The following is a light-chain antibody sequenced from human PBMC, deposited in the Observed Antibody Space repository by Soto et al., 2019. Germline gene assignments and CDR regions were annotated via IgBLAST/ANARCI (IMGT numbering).Light chain of an antibody. CDR1: SSDVGGYNY. V-gene: IGLV2-11*01. CDR3: CSYVGSYSVV. CDR2: DVS. Sequence: QSALTQPRSVSGSPGQSVTISCTGTSSDVGGYNYVSWYQQHPGKAPKLMIYDVSERPSGVPDRFSGSKSGNTASLPISGLQAEDEADYYCCSYVGSYSVVFGGGTKVTVL. J-gene: IGLJ2*01.